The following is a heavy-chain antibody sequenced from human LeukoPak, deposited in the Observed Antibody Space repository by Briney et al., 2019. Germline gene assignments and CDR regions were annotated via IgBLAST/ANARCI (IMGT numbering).Heavy chain of an antibody. J-gene: IGHJ2*01. V-gene: IGHV1-2*02. CDR2: INLNSGGT. Sequence: ASVKVSCKASGYTFTDYYMHWVRQAPGQGLEWMGWINLNSGGTDFAQRFQGRVTMTRDTSIRTAYLDLSRLISDDTAVYYCARNPPNWYFDLWGRGTLVTVSS. CDR1: GYTFTDYY. CDR3: ARNPPNWYFDL.